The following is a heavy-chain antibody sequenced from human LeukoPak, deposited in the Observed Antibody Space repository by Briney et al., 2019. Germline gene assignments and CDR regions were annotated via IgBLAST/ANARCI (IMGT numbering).Heavy chain of an antibody. J-gene: IGHJ4*02. CDR1: GFTFNTYW. CDR3: ANEQQLVAPPFYPHEY. D-gene: IGHD6-13*01. Sequence: GGSLRLSCAASGFTFNTYWMHWVRQAPGKGLEWVSAISGSGGSTYYADSVKGRFTISRDNSKNTLYLQMNSLRAEDTAVYYCANEQQLVAPPFYPHEYWGQGTLVTVSS. CDR2: ISGSGGST. V-gene: IGHV3-23*01.